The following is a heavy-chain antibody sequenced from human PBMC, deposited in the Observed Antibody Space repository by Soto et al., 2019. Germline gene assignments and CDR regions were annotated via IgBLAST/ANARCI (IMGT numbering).Heavy chain of an antibody. D-gene: IGHD6-19*01. CDR1: GYTFTGYY. CDR3: ARDSIAVAGSIPFDY. CDR2: INPNSGGT. V-gene: IGHV1-2*02. Sequence: ASVKVSCKASGYTFTGYYMHWVRQAPGQGLEWMGWINPNSGGTNYAQKFQGRVTMTRDTSISTAYMELSRLRSDDTAVYYCARDSIAVAGSIPFDYWGQGTLVTV. J-gene: IGHJ4*02.